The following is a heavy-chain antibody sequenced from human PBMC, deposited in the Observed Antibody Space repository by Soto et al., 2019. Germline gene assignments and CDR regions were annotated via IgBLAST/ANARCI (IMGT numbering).Heavy chain of an antibody. D-gene: IGHD6-13*01. V-gene: IGHV3-30-3*01. J-gene: IGHJ5*02. CDR3: ARDLDTLAAAGPFDP. CDR2: ISYDGSNK. Sequence: GGSLRLSCAASGFTFSSYAMHWVRQAPGKGLEWVAVISYDGSNKYYADSVKGRFTISRDSSKNTLYLQMNSLRAEDTAVYYCARDLDTLAAAGPFDPWGQGTLVTVSS. CDR1: GFTFSSYA.